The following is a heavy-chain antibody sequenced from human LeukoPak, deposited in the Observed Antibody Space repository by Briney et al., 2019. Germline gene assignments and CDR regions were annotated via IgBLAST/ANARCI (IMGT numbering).Heavy chain of an antibody. D-gene: IGHD2-21*01. V-gene: IGHV1-2*02. J-gene: IGHJ4*02. CDR3: ARGHSGDGYHFDY. CDR2: INPTSGDT. CDR1: GYTFTDYY. Sequence: GASVKVSCKASGYTFTDYYVNWVRQAPGQGLEWVGWINPTSGDTSYAQKFPGRVTLTRDTSINTAYMDLSSLRYDDTAIYYCARGHSGDGYHFDYWGQGTLVAVSS.